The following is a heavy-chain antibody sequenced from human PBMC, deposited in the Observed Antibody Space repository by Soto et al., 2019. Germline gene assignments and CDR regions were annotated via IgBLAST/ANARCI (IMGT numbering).Heavy chain of an antibody. V-gene: IGHV1-3*01. D-gene: IGHD3-3*02. CDR2: INAGSGNT. J-gene: IGHJ3*02. Sequence: QAQLVQSVAEMKKPGASVKVSCKATGYTFSAYTMNWVRQAPGQSLEWMGWINAGSGNTKYSQNFQGRVSITRDTSASKAYTELTGLTSEDTAVYYCARDTETLGPRANDALDIWGQGTMVTVSS. CDR1: GYTFSAYT. CDR3: ARDTETLGPRANDALDI.